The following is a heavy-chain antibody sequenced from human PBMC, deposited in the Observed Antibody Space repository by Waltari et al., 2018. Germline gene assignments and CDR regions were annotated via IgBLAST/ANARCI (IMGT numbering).Heavy chain of an antibody. CDR3: ASNEYSSSSGALGY. CDR2: IYYSGST. J-gene: IGHJ4*02. V-gene: IGHV4-59*11. D-gene: IGHD6-6*01. CDR1: GGSIRSHY. Sequence: QVQLQESGPGLVKPSETLSLTCTVSGGSIRSHYWSWIRQPPGKGLAWIGYIYYSGSTNYNPSLKSRVTISVDTSKNQFSLKLSSVTAADTAVYYCASNEYSSSSGALGYWGQGTLVTVSS.